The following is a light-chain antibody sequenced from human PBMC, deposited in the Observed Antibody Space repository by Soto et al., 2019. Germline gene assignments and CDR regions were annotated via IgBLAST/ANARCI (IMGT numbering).Light chain of an antibody. CDR1: SSDVGGSKY. V-gene: IGLV2-14*03. CDR3: SSYTTSRTLV. J-gene: IGLJ3*02. CDR2: EVS. Sequence: QSALTQPASVSGSPGQSITISCTGTSSDVGGSKYVSWYQQHPGKAPKLMIYEVSNRPSGVSNRFSGFKSANTASLTISGLQPEDEADYYCSSYTTSRTLVFGGGTKLTVL.